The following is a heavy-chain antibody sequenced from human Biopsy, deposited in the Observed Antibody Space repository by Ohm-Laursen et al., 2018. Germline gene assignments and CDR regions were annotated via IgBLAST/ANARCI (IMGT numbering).Heavy chain of an antibody. D-gene: IGHD4-11*01. Sequence: SLRLSCTASGITFNSDWMSWVRQAPGKGLEWVAIIREHGNEEFYVDSVKGRFTISRDNARNLVYLQMNSLRAEDTAIYYCARGNGPSAWGQGTLVTVSS. CDR1: GITFNSDW. CDR3: ARGNGPSA. J-gene: IGHJ5*02. CDR2: IREHGNEE. V-gene: IGHV3-7*04.